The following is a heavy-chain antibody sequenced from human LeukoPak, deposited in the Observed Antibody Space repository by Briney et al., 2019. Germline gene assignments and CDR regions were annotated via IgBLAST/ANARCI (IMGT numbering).Heavy chain of an antibody. CDR2: INPSGGST. V-gene: IGHV1-46*01. J-gene: IGHJ6*02. CDR3: HGERYGMDV. Sequence: ASVNVSCKASRYTFTTYYMHWVRQAPGQGLEWMGIINPSGGSTSYAQKFQGRVTMTRDTSTSTVYMELSSLRSEDTAVYYCHGERYGMDVWGQGTTVTVSS. D-gene: IGHD2-21*01. CDR1: RYTFTTYY.